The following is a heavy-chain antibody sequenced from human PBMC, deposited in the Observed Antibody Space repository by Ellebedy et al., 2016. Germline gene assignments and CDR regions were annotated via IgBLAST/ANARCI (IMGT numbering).Heavy chain of an antibody. CDR3: ARELLAEQQTDAFDI. D-gene: IGHD6-13*01. J-gene: IGHJ3*02. Sequence: GESLKISCAASGFTFSSYWMHWVRQAPGKGLVWVSRVYRDGSYPSYADSVKGRFTISRDNAKNTLYLQMNSLRAEDTAVYYCARELLAEQQTDAFDIWGQGTMVTVSS. V-gene: IGHV3-74*01. CDR2: VYRDGSYP. CDR1: GFTFSSYW.